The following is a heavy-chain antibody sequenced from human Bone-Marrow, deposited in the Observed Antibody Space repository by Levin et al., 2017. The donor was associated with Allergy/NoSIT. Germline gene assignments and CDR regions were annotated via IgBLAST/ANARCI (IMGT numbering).Heavy chain of an antibody. CDR3: AKAVIGPASSSRTLLDY. D-gene: IGHD6-6*01. V-gene: IGHV3-23*01. Sequence: GESLKISCAASGFTFSSYAMSWVRQAPGKGLEWVSAISGSGGSTYYADSVKGRFTISRDNSKNTLYLQMNSLRAEDTAVYYCAKAVIGPASSSRTLLDYWGQGTLVTVSS. CDR2: ISGSGGST. CDR1: GFTFSSYA. J-gene: IGHJ4*02.